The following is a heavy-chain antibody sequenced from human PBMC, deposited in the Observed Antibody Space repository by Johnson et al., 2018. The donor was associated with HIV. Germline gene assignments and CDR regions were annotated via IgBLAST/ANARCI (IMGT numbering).Heavy chain of an antibody. J-gene: IGHJ3*02. D-gene: IGHD4-11*01. CDR2: ISNSGNK. CDR3: ARVRSSVPYHYSNYPLGAFDI. V-gene: IGHV3-11*04. CDR1: GFNFSDYY. Sequence: QVQLVESGGGLVKPGGSLRLSCAASGFNFSDYYMSWIRQAPGKGLEWISYISNSGNKYYADSVKGRFTISRDNSKNTLYLQMNSLRPEATAVYHCARVRSSVPYHYSNYPLGAFDIWGQGTMVTVSS.